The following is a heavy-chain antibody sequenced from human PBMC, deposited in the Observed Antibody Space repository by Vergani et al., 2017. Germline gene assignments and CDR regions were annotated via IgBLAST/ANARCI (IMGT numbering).Heavy chain of an antibody. CDR1: GGSITSGSFY. V-gene: IGHV4-61*02. J-gene: IGHJ4*02. Sequence: QVQLHESGPGLVKPSQTLSLTCTVSGGSITSGSFYWSWIRQPAGKGLEWIGRIHSRGTTNYNPSLKIRVTLSVDTSKNQLSLRMTSVTAADTAVYYCARGSEKDGYNWAFDYWGQGTLVTVSS. CDR3: ARGSEKDGYNWAFDY. D-gene: IGHD5-24*01. CDR2: IHSRGTT.